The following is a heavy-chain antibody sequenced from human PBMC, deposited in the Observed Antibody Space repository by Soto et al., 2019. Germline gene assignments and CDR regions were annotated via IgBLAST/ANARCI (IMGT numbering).Heavy chain of an antibody. CDR1: GFTFSSYS. D-gene: IGHD4-17*01. CDR3: ARGVLRSDAFDI. V-gene: IGHV3-21*01. Sequence: EVQLVESGGGLVKPGGSLRLSCAASGFTFSSYSMNWVRQAPGKVLEWVSSISSSSSYIYYADSVKGRFTIARDNAKNSLYLQMNSLRAEDTAGDYWARGVLRSDAFDIWGQGTMVTVSS. CDR2: ISSSSSYI. J-gene: IGHJ3*02.